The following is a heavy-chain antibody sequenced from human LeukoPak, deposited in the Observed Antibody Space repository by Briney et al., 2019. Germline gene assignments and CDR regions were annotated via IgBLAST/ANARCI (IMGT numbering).Heavy chain of an antibody. Sequence: ASVKVSCKASGGTFSSYAISWVRQAPGQGLEWIGRIIPILGIANYAQKFQGRVTITADKSTSTAYMELSSLRSEDTAVYYCARELNPSPGGYFPIDYWGQGTLVTVSP. CDR2: IIPILGIA. CDR3: ARELNPSPGGYFPIDY. J-gene: IGHJ4*02. V-gene: IGHV1-69*04. CDR1: GGTFSSYA. D-gene: IGHD3-9*01.